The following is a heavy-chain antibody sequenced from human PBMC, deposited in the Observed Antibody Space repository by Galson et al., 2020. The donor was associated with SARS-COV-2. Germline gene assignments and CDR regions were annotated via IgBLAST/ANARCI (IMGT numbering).Heavy chain of an antibody. CDR1: GASFSGYY. CDR3: ARRVVVAAIGY. CDR2: VHHSGTT. J-gene: IGHJ4*02. Sequence: SQASETLSLTCAVYGASFSGYYWSWIRQTPGKGLEWIGEVHHSGTTNYNPSLKSRVTISLDTSKNQIFLTLTSVTAADTAVYYCARRVVVAAIGYWGQGTLVIVSS. V-gene: IGHV4-34*01. D-gene: IGHD2-15*01.